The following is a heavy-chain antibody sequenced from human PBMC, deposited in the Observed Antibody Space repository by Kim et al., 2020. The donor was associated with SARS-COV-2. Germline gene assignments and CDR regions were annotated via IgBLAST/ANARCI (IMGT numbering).Heavy chain of an antibody. CDR1: GGSISSYY. Sequence: SETLSLTCTVSGGSISSYYWSWIRQPPGNGLEWIGYIYYSGSTNYNPSLKSRVTISVDTSKNQFSLKLSSVTAADTAVYYCAGDGSTGYSSSWYGEGWFDPWGQGTLVTVSS. J-gene: IGHJ5*02. CDR2: IYYSGST. CDR3: AGDGSTGYSSSWYGEGWFDP. V-gene: IGHV4-59*12. D-gene: IGHD6-13*01.